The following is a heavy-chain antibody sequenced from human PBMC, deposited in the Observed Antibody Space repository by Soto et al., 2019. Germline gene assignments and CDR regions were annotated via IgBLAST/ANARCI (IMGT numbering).Heavy chain of an antibody. Sequence: QVQLVESGGGVVQPGRSLRLSCAASGFTFSNYAMHWVRQAPGKGLGWVAFIYYDGSNEYYGDSVKVRFTISRDNSKNTLFLQMDILRGEDTAVYYCARDKGPRGSWFDAWGQGTLVTVSS. J-gene: IGHJ5*02. CDR3: ARDKGPRGSWFDA. CDR2: IYYDGSNE. V-gene: IGHV3-33*01. CDR1: GFTFSNYA.